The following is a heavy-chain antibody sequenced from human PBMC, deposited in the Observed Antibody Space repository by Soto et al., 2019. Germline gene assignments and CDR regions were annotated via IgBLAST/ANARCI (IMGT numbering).Heavy chain of an antibody. CDR2: IYYSGST. V-gene: IGHV4-39*01. Sequence: QLQLQESGPGLVKPSETLSLTCTVSGGSISSSSYYWCWIRQPPGQGLEWIGSIYYSGSTYYNPSLKSRVTISVDTSNNQFSLKLSSVTAADTAVYYCARLPYYGDYYYYMDVWGKGTTVTVSS. J-gene: IGHJ6*03. CDR1: GGSISSSSYY. D-gene: IGHD4-17*01. CDR3: ARLPYYGDYYYYMDV.